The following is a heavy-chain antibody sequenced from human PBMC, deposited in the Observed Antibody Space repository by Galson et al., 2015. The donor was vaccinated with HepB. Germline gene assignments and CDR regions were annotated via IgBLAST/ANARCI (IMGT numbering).Heavy chain of an antibody. CDR1: GFAFRSYG. J-gene: IGHJ2*01. V-gene: IGHV3-33*08. Sequence: SLRLSCAASGFAFRSYGMHWVRQAPGKGLEWVAVIWYDGSNKYYADSVKGRFTISRDNSKNTLYLQMNSLRVEDTAVYYCARDAYYYDSSGYYRANWYFDLWGRGTLVTVSS. D-gene: IGHD3-22*01. CDR2: IWYDGSNK. CDR3: ARDAYYYDSSGYYRANWYFDL.